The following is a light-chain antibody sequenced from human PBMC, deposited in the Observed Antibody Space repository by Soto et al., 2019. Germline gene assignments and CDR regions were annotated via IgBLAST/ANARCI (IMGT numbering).Light chain of an antibody. CDR3: CSYAGSSTYV. CDR2: EVS. V-gene: IGLV2-23*02. Sequence: QSALTQPASVSGSPGQSITISCTGTSSDVGSYNLVSWYQQHPGKAPKLMIYEVSKRPSGVSNRLSGSKSGNTASLTISGLHAEDEGDYYCCSYAGSSTYVFGTATKLTVL. J-gene: IGLJ1*01. CDR1: SSDVGSYNL.